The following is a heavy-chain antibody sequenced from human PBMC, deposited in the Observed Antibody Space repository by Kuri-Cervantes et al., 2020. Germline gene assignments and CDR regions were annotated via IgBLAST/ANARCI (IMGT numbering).Heavy chain of an antibody. CDR3: ASRGRGSGWPGWFYYGMAV. CDR1: GDTFSSYA. V-gene: IGHV1-69*13. D-gene: IGHD6-19*01. Sequence: SVKVSCKASGDTFSSYAISWVRQAPGQGLEWMGGIIPVFGTANYAQKFQDRVTITADESTSTGYMELSSLTSEDTALYYCASRGRGSGWPGWFYYGMAVWGQGTTVTVSS. J-gene: IGHJ6*02. CDR2: IIPVFGTA.